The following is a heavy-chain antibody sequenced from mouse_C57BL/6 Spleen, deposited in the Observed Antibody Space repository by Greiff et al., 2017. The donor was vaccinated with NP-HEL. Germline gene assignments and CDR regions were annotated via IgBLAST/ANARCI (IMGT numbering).Heavy chain of an antibody. V-gene: IGHV3-6*01. D-gene: IGHD2-2*01. CDR2: ISYDGSN. CDR3: ARYYGYGFYWYFDV. J-gene: IGHJ1*03. CDR1: GYSITSGYY. Sequence: DVKLVESGPGLVKPSQSLSLTCSVTGYSITSGYYWNWIRQFPGNKLEWMGYISYDGSNNYNPSLKNRIPITRDTSKNQFFLKLNSVTTEDTATYYCARYYGYGFYWYFDVWGTGTTVTVSS.